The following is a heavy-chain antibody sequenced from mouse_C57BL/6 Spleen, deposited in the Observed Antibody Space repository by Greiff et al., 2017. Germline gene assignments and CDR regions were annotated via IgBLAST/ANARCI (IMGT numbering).Heavy chain of an antibody. J-gene: IGHJ1*03. Sequence: QVQLKQPGAELVKPGASVKLSCKASGYTFTSYWMHWVKQRPGQGLEWIGMIHPNSGSTNYNEKFKSKATLTVDKSSSTAYMQLSSLTSEDSAVYYCARPFITTVVEGYFDVWGTGTTVTVSS. D-gene: IGHD1-1*01. CDR2: IHPNSGST. CDR3: ARPFITTVVEGYFDV. CDR1: GYTFTSYW. V-gene: IGHV1-64*01.